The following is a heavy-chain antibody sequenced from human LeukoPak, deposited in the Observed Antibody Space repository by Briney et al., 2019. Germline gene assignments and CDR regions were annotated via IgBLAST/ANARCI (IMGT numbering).Heavy chain of an antibody. Sequence: GASVKVSCKASGYTFTSYDINWVRQATGQGLEWMGWMNPNSGNTGYAQKFQGRVTMTRNTSISTAYMELSSLRSEDTAVYYCARDRYSSSTSCYRARPNWFDPWGQGTLVTVSS. CDR3: ARDRYSSSTSCYRARPNWFDP. D-gene: IGHD2-2*01. V-gene: IGHV1-8*01. J-gene: IGHJ5*02. CDR2: MNPNSGNT. CDR1: GYTFTSYD.